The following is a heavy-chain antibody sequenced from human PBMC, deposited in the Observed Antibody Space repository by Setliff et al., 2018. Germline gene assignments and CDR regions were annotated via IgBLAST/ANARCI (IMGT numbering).Heavy chain of an antibody. CDR1: GFTFSSFW. V-gene: IGHV3-7*01. CDR2: INQDGSGK. J-gene: IGHJ4*02. D-gene: IGHD3-10*01. Sequence: GGSLRLSCAASGFTFSSFWMSWVRQSPGKGLEWVANINQDGSGKYYVDSVKGRFTIARDNAQNSLYLQMDSLRVEDTAVYYCFTGRGYGGQGTQVTVSS. CDR3: FTGRGY.